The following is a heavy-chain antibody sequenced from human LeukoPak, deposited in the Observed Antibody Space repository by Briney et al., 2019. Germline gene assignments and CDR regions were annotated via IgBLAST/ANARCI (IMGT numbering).Heavy chain of an antibody. D-gene: IGHD3-22*01. Sequence: GGSLRLSCAASGFTVSSNYMSWVRQAPGKGLEWVSVIYSGGSTYYADSVKGRFTISRDNSKNTLYLQMNSLRAEDTAVYYCARETYYYDSSGYYKSGYFDYWGQGPLVTVSS. V-gene: IGHV3-53*01. CDR3: ARETYYYDSSGYYKSGYFDY. CDR1: GFTVSSNY. J-gene: IGHJ4*02. CDR2: IYSGGST.